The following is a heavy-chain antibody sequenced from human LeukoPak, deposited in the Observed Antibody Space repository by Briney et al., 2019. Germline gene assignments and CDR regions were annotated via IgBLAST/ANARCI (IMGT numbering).Heavy chain of an antibody. J-gene: IGHJ4*02. CDR1: GFSFSDYE. CDR2: ITSGSSII. V-gene: IGHV3-48*01. D-gene: IGHD3-10*01. CDR3: AKGLYGSGSYPDY. Sequence: PGGSLRLSCAASGFSFSDYEMNWVRQAPGKGLEWIAYITSGSSIIYYADSVKGRFTISRDNSKNSLYLQMNSLRAEDMALYYCAKGLYGSGSYPDYWGQGTLVTVSS.